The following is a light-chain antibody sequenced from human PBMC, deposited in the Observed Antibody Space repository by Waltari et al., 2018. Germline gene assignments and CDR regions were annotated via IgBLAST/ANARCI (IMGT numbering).Light chain of an antibody. CDR2: DAS. Sequence: DIQMTQSPSSLSASVGARVTITCPASQGISKYLNWYQQKPGKVPKLLIYDASNLERGVPSRFSGSGSGTDFTFTISGLQPEDIATYYCQQYENIPITFGQGTRLEIK. J-gene: IGKJ5*01. V-gene: IGKV1-33*01. CDR3: QQYENIPIT. CDR1: QGISKY.